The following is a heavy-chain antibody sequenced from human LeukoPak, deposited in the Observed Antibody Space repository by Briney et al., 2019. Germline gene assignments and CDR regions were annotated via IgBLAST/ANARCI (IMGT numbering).Heavy chain of an antibody. CDR2: IHPKRGDT. CDR3: ARARYGSVSYYEDY. Sequence: ASVKVSCKSSGYTFTDYYIYWVRQAPGQGLEWVGWIHPKRGDTNFAERFQGRVTMTRDTSISTASMELSRLRSDDTAVYFCARARYGSVSYYEDYWGQGTLVTVSS. D-gene: IGHD3-10*01. V-gene: IGHV1-2*02. CDR1: GYTFTDYY. J-gene: IGHJ4*02.